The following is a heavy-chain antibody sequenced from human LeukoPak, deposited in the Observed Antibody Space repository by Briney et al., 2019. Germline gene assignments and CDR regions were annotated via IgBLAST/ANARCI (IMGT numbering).Heavy chain of an antibody. Sequence: QPGGSLRLSCAASGFTFDDYGMHWVRQAPGKGLEWVAFIRYDGSNKYYADSVKGRFTISRDNSKNTLYLQMNSLRAEDTAVYYCAKDNAGSRYYDILTGFIWGQGTLVTVSS. CDR2: IRYDGSNK. V-gene: IGHV3-30*02. D-gene: IGHD3-9*01. CDR3: AKDNAGSRYYDILTGFI. CDR1: GFTFDDYG. J-gene: IGHJ4*02.